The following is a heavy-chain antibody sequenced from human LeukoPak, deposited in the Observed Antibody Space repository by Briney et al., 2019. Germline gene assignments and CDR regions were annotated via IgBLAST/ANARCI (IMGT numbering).Heavy chain of an antibody. V-gene: IGHV3-23*01. CDR3: AKDHDYGDYPTPPFDY. Sequence: GGSLRLSCAASGFTFSSYAMSWVRQAPGKGLEWVSGISGSGDNTYYADSVKGRFTISRDNSKSTLYLQMNSLRAEDTAVYYCAKDHDYGDYPTPPFDYWGQGTLVTVSS. J-gene: IGHJ4*02. CDR2: ISGSGDNT. D-gene: IGHD4-17*01. CDR1: GFTFSSYA.